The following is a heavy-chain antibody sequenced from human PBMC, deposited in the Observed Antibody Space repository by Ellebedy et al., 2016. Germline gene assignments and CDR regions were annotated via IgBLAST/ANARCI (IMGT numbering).Heavy chain of an antibody. CDR2: IVFSGTAA. V-gene: IGHV3-21*06. Sequence: GGSLRLSXAASGFTFNVAGMTWVRQASGKGLEWVATIVFSGTAAYYSDSAKGRFIISRDNVKNLVFLQMNSLRVEDTALYYCTRDASEWARDCWGQGTLVTVSS. D-gene: IGHD1-26*01. CDR1: GFTFNVAG. CDR3: TRDASEWARDC. J-gene: IGHJ4*02.